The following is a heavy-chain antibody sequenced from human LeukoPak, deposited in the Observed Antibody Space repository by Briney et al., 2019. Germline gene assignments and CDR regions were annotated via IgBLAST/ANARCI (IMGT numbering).Heavy chain of an antibody. Sequence: GGSLRLSCAASGFTFSDYYMSWIRQAPGKGLEWVSYISSSGSSSTIYYADSVKGRFTISRDNAKNSLYLQMNSLRAEDTAVYYCARENRGFDPWGQGTLVTVSS. D-gene: IGHD1/OR15-1a*01. V-gene: IGHV3-11*01. J-gene: IGHJ5*02. CDR1: GFTFSDYY. CDR3: ARENRGFDP. CDR2: ISSSGSSSTI.